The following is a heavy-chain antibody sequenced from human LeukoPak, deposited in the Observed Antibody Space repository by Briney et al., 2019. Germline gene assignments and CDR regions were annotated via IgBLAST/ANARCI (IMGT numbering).Heavy chain of an antibody. D-gene: IGHD5-18*01. V-gene: IGHV3-21*01. CDR1: GFTFSSYS. CDR3: AIGGYSYGPIDY. Sequence: GGSLRLSCAASGFTFSSYSMNWVRQAPGKGLEWVSSISSSSNYIYYADSVKGRFTISRDNAKNSLYLQMNSLRAEDTAVYYCAIGGYSYGPIDYWGQGTLVTVSS. CDR2: ISSSSNYI. J-gene: IGHJ4*02.